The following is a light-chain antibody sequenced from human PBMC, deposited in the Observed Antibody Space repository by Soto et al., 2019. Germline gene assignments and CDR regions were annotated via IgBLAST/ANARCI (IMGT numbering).Light chain of an antibody. V-gene: IGLV2-14*01. J-gene: IGLJ1*01. CDR3: SSYTSSSTYV. CDR1: SGDVGTYNY. Sequence: QSVLTQPASVSGCPGQSISISCTGGSGDVGTYNYVSWYQLHPGKAPKLMVYEVSNRPSGVSNRFSGSKSGNTASLTISGLQAEDEADYHCSSYTSSSTYVFGTGTKVTVL. CDR2: EVS.